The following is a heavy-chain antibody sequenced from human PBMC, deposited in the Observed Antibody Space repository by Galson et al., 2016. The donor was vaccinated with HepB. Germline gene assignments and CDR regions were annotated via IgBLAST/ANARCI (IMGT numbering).Heavy chain of an antibody. CDR2: IGGSGDDT. CDR1: GFTFSSSA. Sequence: SLRLSCAASGFTFSSSAMSWVRQTPGKGLEWVSAIGGSGDDTYYADSVKGRFTISRDTSKNTLYLQMNSLSGDDTAIYFCAKGGDVDCWGQGTLVTVSS. V-gene: IGHV3-23*01. D-gene: IGHD3-16*01. CDR3: AKGGDVDC. J-gene: IGHJ4*02.